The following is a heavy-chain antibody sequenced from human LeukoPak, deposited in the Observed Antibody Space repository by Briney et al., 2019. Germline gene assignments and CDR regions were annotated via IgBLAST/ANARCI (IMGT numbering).Heavy chain of an antibody. CDR1: GYTFTSYD. CDR2: MSPNSGNT. J-gene: IGHJ4*02. D-gene: IGHD6-13*01. V-gene: IGHV1-8*01. CDR3: ARGPRRIAAAGTYYFDY. Sequence: GASVKVSCKASGYTFTSYDINWVRQATGQGLEWMGWMSPNSGNTGYAQKFQGRVTMTRNTSISTAYMELSSLRSEDTAVYYCARGPRRIAAAGTYYFDYWGQGTLVTVSS.